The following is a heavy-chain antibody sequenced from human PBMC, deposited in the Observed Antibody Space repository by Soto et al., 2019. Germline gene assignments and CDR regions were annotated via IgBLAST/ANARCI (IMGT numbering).Heavy chain of an antibody. V-gene: IGHV3-48*01. Sequence: EVQLVESGGGVVQPGGSLRLSCAASGFIFSNFGMNWVRQAPGKGLEWVSYISSGSATIYYADSVKGRFTISRDNAKNALDLEMNSLRAEDTAVYYCARPYYDETSGSFYLDYWCQGTLVTVSS. J-gene: IGHJ4*02. D-gene: IGHD3-22*01. CDR3: ARPYYDETSGSFYLDY. CDR1: GFIFSNFG. CDR2: ISSGSATI.